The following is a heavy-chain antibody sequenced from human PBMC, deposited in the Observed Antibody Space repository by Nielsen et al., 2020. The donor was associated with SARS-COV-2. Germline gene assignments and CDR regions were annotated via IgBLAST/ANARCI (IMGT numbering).Heavy chain of an antibody. CDR1: GGSVSSNDW. J-gene: IGHJ6*03. CDR3: ARGDLVVVPSPILGLGHFFYYFYLDV. Sequence: SETLSLTCAVSGGSVSSNDWWTWVRQSPGKGLEWLGEVSHSGSINYNPSLKSRVTLSMDKSKRQFSLRLTSVSAADTAVYLCARGDLVVVPSPILGLGHFFYYFYLDVWGKGTTVIVSS. D-gene: IGHD2-2*01. CDR2: VSHSGSI. V-gene: IGHV4-4*02.